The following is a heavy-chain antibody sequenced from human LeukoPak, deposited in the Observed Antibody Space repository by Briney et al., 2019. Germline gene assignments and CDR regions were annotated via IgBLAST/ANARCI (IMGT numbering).Heavy chain of an antibody. CDR2: ISSDASIT. V-gene: IGHV3-74*01. Sequence: GGSLRLSCAASGFTFSTYWMHWVRQDPGKGLVWVSRISSDASITSYANPVKGRFTISRDNAKNSLYLQMNSLRAEDTAVYYCVRGSLASGVVVYYYYYLDVWGKGTTVTVSS. CDR3: VRGSLASGVVVYYYYYLDV. D-gene: IGHD3-3*01. CDR1: GFTFSTYW. J-gene: IGHJ6*03.